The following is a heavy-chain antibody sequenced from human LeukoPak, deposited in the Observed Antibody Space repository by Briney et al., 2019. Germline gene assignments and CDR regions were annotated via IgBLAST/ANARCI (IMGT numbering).Heavy chain of an antibody. J-gene: IGHJ3*02. CDR3: ARDTEPRSGATDFDAFDI. V-gene: IGHV1-46*01. Sequence: GASVKVSCKASGYTFTSNYIHWVRQAPGRGLEWMGMIYPRDGSTSYAQKFQGRVTVTRDTSTSTVHMELSGLRSEDTAVYYCARDTEPRSGATDFDAFDIWGQGTMVTVSS. CDR1: GYTFTSNY. CDR2: IYPRDGST. D-gene: IGHD1-26*01.